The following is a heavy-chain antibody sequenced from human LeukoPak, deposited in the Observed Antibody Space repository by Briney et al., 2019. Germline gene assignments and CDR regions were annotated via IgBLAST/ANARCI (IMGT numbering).Heavy chain of an antibody. CDR3: AKYLKRITIFGVAVDY. Sequence: GGSLRLSCAASGFTCSSYAMSWVRQAPGKGLEWVATISGSGGSTYYADSVKGRFTISRDNSENTLYLQMNSLRAEDTAVYYCAKYLKRITIFGVAVDYWGQGTLVTVSS. V-gene: IGHV3-23*01. CDR2: ISGSGGST. J-gene: IGHJ4*02. D-gene: IGHD3-3*01. CDR1: GFTCSSYA.